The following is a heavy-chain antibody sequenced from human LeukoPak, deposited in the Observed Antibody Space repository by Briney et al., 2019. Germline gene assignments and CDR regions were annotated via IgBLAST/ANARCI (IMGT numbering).Heavy chain of an antibody. D-gene: IGHD5-18*01. CDR1: GGTFSSYA. CDR3: ASSSGYSSLDAFDI. V-gene: IGHV1-69*05. CDR2: IIPIFGTA. Sequence: SVKVSCKASGGTFSSYAISWVRQAPGQGLEWMGGIIPIFGTANYAQKFQGRVTITTDESTSTAYMELSSLRSEDTAVYYCASSSGYSSLDAFDIWGQGTMVTVSS. J-gene: IGHJ3*02.